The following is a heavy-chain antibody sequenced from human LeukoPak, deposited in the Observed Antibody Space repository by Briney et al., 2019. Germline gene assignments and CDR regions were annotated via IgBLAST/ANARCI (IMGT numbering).Heavy chain of an antibody. J-gene: IGHJ5*02. D-gene: IGHD5-18*01. CDR3: ARAPPFGYSYGLNWFDP. V-gene: IGHV4-34*01. Sequence: SETLPLTCAVYGGSFSGYYWSWIRQPPGKGLEWIGEINHSGSTNYNPSLKSRVTISVDTSKNQFSLKLSSVTAADTAVYYCARAPPFGYSYGLNWFDPWGQGTLVTVSS. CDR2: INHSGST. CDR1: GGSFSGYY.